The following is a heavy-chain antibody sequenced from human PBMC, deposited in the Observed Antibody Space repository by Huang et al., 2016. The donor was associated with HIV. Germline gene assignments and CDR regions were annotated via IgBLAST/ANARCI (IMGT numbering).Heavy chain of an antibody. J-gene: IGHJ4*02. D-gene: IGHD3-9*01. CDR3: AGPNDIFTV. Sequence: EVQLVESGGGLVQPGGCLGLSCAASGFEFSSYWMSWVRQAPGKGLGWVASIKPDEIEKYYVDSVKGRFAVSRDRAKNSVFLEMNSLSAEDTAVYYCAGPNDIFTVWGQGALVTVSS. V-gene: IGHV3-7*01. CDR2: IKPDEIEK. CDR1: GFEFSSYW.